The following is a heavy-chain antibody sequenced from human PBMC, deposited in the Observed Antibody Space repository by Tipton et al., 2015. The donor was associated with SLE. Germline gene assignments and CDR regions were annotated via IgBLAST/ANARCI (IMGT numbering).Heavy chain of an antibody. CDR3: ARGDMTSRSLDY. D-gene: IGHD2-15*01. V-gene: IGHV4-59*12. J-gene: IGHJ4*02. CDR2: VYDIGTT. Sequence: TLSLTCTVSGGSISGYQWSWIRQSPQKGLEWIGYVYDIGTTNYNPSVMSRVIVSMDTSRNQVSLKLFSVTAADTAVYYCARGDMTSRSLDYWGQGALVTVSS. CDR1: GGSISGYQ.